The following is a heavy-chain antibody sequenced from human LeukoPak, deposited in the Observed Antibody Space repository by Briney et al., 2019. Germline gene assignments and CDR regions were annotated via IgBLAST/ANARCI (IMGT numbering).Heavy chain of an antibody. D-gene: IGHD5-18*01. J-gene: IGHJ4*02. CDR3: AKVGSYSLKYFDS. V-gene: IGHV3-23*01. CDR1: GFTFSHYA. Sequence: GGSLRLSCAASGFTFSHYAMTWVRQTPGKGLERVSDISGSGATTYYADSVKGRFTISRDNSRATLYLRMNSLRADDTAVYYCAKVGSYSLKYFDSWGQGTLVTVSS. CDR2: ISGSGATT.